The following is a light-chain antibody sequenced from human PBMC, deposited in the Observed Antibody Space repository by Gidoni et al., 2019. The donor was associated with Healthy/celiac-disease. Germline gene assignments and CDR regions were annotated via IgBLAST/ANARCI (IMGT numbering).Light chain of an antibody. Sequence: ATINCKSSQSVLYSSNNKNYLAWYQQKPGQPPKLLIYWASTRESGVPDRFSGSGSGTDFTLTISSLQAEDVAVYYCQQYYSTPLTFGGGTKVEIK. CDR1: QSVLYSSNNKNY. CDR3: QQYYSTPLT. CDR2: WAS. J-gene: IGKJ4*01. V-gene: IGKV4-1*01.